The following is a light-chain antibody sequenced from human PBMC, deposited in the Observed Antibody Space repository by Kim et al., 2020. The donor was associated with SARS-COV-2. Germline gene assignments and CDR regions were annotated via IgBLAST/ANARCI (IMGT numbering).Light chain of an antibody. CDR3: QQYGSSPLT. V-gene: IGKV3-20*01. CDR2: GAS. CDR1: QSVSSSY. J-gene: IGKJ1*01. Sequence: SPGERATLCCRASQSVSSSYLAWYQQKPGQAPRLLIYGASSRATGIPDRCSGSGSGTDFTLTISRLEPEDFAVYYCQQYGSSPLTFGQGTKVDIK.